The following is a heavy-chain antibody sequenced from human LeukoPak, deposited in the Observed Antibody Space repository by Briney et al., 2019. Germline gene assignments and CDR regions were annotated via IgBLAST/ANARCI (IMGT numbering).Heavy chain of an antibody. CDR1: GFTFSSYD. CDR2: ISYDGRNK. Sequence: GGSLRLSCAASGFTFSSYDMHWVRQAPGKGLEWVAVISYDGRNKYYPDSVKGRFTISRDNSKNTLYLQMNSLRAEDTAVYYCAKDYDDAFDMWGQGTMVTVSS. V-gene: IGHV3-30*18. CDR3: AKDYDDAFDM. J-gene: IGHJ3*02. D-gene: IGHD5-12*01.